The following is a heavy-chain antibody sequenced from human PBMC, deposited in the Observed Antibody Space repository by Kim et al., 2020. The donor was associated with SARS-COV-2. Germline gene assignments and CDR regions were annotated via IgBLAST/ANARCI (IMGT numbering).Heavy chain of an antibody. Sequence: DSVKGRFTISRDNSKNTLYLQMNRLRAEDTAVYYCARDHISGRGVATVDYWGQGTLVTVSS. V-gene: IGHV3-30*01. D-gene: IGHD5-12*01. J-gene: IGHJ4*02. CDR3: ARDHISGRGVATVDY.